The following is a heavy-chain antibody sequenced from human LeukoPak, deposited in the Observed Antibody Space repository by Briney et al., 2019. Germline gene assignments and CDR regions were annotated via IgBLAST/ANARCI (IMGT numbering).Heavy chain of an antibody. CDR3: ARDPGTMLRGSRRGYDGNYYYMDV. V-gene: IGHV4-61*09. CDR2: IHTSGST. J-gene: IGHJ6*03. CDR1: GASISSTSYC. D-gene: IGHD3-10*01. Sequence: SETLSLTCTVSGASISSTSYCWGWIRQPAGNGLEWIGHIHTSGSTNYNPSLKSRVTISVDTSKNQFSLKLSSVTAADTAVYYARDPGTMLRGSRRGYDGNYYYMDVWGKGTTVTISS.